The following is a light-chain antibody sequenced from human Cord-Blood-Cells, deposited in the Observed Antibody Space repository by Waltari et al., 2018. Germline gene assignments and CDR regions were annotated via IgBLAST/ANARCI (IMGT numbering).Light chain of an antibody. CDR3: SSYAGSNPL. V-gene: IGLV2-8*01. J-gene: IGLJ2*01. Sequence: QSALTQPPSASGSPGQSVTISCPGTSSDVGGYNYVSWYQQHPGKAPELMVYEVSKRPSGVPDGFSGSKSGTTASLTVSVLQAEDEADYYCSSYAGSNPLFGGGTKLTVL. CDR1: SSDVGGYNY. CDR2: EVS.